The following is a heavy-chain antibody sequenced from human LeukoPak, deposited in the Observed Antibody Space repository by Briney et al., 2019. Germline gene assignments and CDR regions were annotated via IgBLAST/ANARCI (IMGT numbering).Heavy chain of an antibody. J-gene: IGHJ3*02. Sequence: KTSETLSLTCAVYGGSFSGYYWSWLRQPPGKGLEWIGEINHSGSTNYNPSLKSRVTISVDTSKNQFSLKLSSVTAADTAVYYCARGGDSSGYYLLDAFDIWGQGTMVTVSS. CDR1: GGSFSGYY. V-gene: IGHV4-34*01. CDR2: INHSGST. D-gene: IGHD3-22*01. CDR3: ARGGDSSGYYLLDAFDI.